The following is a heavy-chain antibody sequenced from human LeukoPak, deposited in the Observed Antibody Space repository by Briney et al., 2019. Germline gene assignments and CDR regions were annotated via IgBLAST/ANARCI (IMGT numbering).Heavy chain of an antibody. V-gene: IGHV1-18*01. CDR1: GYTFTSYG. J-gene: IGHJ6*03. D-gene: IGHD6-6*01. CDR2: ISAYNGNT. Sequence: GASVKVSCKASGYTFTSYGISWVRQAPGQGLEWMGWISAYNGNTNYAQKLQGRVTMTTDTSTSTAYMELRSLRSDDTAVYYCARAQDEGPYYYYMDVWGKGTTVTVSS. CDR3: ARAQDEGPYYYYMDV.